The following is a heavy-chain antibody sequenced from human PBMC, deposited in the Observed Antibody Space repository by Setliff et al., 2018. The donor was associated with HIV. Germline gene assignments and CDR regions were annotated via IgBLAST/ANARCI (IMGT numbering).Heavy chain of an antibody. V-gene: IGHV4-34*01. Sequence: SETLSLTCAVYGGSFSGYYWSWIRQPPGKGPEWIGEINHSGSTNYNPSLKSRVTISVDTSKNQFSLKLSSVTAADTAVYYCARRGGAIGYDRTRRPSFNAFDIWGQGTMVTVSS. J-gene: IGHJ3*02. D-gene: IGHD3-22*01. CDR1: GGSFSGYY. CDR3: ARRGGAIGYDRTRRPSFNAFDI. CDR2: INHSGST.